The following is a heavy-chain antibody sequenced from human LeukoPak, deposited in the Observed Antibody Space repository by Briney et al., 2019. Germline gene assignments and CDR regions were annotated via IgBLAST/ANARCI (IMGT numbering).Heavy chain of an antibody. V-gene: IGHV1-2*02. J-gene: IGHJ5*02. Sequence: ASVKVSCKASAYTFTGYYMHWVRQAPGQGLEWMGWINPNNGATKYAQKFRGRVTMTGDTSISTAYMELGRLTSDDTAVYYCASPDYYGPGSYKFDPWGQGTLVTVSS. CDR1: AYTFTGYY. D-gene: IGHD3-10*01. CDR2: INPNNGAT. CDR3: ASPDYYGPGSYKFDP.